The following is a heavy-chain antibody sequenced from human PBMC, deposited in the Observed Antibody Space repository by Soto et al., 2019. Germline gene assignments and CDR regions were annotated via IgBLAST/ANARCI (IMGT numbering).Heavy chain of an antibody. Sequence: PGGSLRLSCSASGFTFSDENMSWVRQVPGKGLEWVSGISGGGSYIFYADSVQGRFSISRDNPKNSLFLEMNSLRVEDTAVYYCARGRSSSQARWYYFDYWGQGTLVTVSS. V-gene: IGHV3-21*06. CDR3: ARGRSSSQARWYYFDY. D-gene: IGHD6-6*01. J-gene: IGHJ4*02. CDR1: GFTFSDEN. CDR2: ISGGGSYI.